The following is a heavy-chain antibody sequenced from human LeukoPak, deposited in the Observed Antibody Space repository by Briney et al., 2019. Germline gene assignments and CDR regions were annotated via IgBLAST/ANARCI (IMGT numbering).Heavy chain of an antibody. CDR2: INPNSGGT. J-gene: IGHJ6*03. Sequence: ASVKVSCKASGYTFTGYYMHWVRQAPGQGLEWMGWINPNSGGTNYAQKFQGRVTMTRDTSISTAYMELSRLRSDDTAVYYCARDGTGTTYFYYYYYYMDVWGKGTTVTISS. V-gene: IGHV1-2*02. CDR1: GYTFTGYY. CDR3: ARDGTGTTYFYYYYYYMDV. D-gene: IGHD1-1*01.